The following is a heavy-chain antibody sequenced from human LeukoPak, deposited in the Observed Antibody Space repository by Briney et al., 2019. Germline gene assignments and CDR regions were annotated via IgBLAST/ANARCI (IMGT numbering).Heavy chain of an antibody. V-gene: IGHV3-30*04. Sequence: GGSLRLSCAASGFTFSSYEMNWVRQAPGKGLEWVAVISYDGRNKYYGDSVKGRFTISRDNSKNTLYLQMNSLRPEDTAIYYCARESRDTAMATDYWGQGTLVTVSS. CDR3: ARESRDTAMATDY. CDR2: ISYDGRNK. J-gene: IGHJ4*02. D-gene: IGHD5-18*01. CDR1: GFTFSSYE.